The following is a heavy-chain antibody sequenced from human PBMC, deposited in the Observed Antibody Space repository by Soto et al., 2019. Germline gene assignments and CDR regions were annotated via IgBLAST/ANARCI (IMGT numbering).Heavy chain of an antibody. V-gene: IGHV1-8*01. CDR3: ARGGPLYDFWSGFSLASYYYYYMDV. J-gene: IGHJ6*03. Sequence: GASVKVSCKAPGYTFTSYDINWVRQATGQGLEWMGWMNPNSGNTGYAQKFQGRVTMTRNTSISTAYMELSSLRSEDTAVYYCARGGPLYDFWSGFSLASYYYYYMDVWGKGTTVTVSS. D-gene: IGHD3-3*01. CDR1: GYTFTSYD. CDR2: MNPNSGNT.